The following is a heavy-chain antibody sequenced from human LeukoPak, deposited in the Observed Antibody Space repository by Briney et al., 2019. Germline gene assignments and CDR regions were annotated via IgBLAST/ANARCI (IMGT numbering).Heavy chain of an antibody. V-gene: IGHV4-30-2*01. D-gene: IGHD6-13*01. CDR1: GSSISSGGYY. CDR3: ARDRAVAAAGSYYYGMDV. Sequence: SQTLSLTCTVSGSSISSGGYYWSWIRQPPGKGLEWIGYIYHSGSTYYNPSLKSRVTISVDRSKNQFSLKLSSVTAADTAVYYCARDRAVAAAGSYYYGMDVWGQGTTVTVSS. CDR2: IYHSGST. J-gene: IGHJ6*02.